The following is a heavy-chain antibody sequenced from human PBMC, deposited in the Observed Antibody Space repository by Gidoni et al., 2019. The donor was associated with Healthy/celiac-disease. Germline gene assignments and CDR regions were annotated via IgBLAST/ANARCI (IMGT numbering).Heavy chain of an antibody. Sequence: EVQLVESGGGLVKPGGSLRLSCAASGFTLSSSSLNWVRQAPGKGLEWVSSISSSSRYIYYADSVKGRFTISRDNAKNSLYLQMNSLRAEDTAVYYCARAIVATILPLHYYYYGMDVWGQGTTVTVSS. CDR1: GFTLSSSS. CDR2: ISSSSRYI. CDR3: ARAIVATILPLHYYYYGMDV. J-gene: IGHJ6*02. D-gene: IGHD5-12*01. V-gene: IGHV3-21*01.